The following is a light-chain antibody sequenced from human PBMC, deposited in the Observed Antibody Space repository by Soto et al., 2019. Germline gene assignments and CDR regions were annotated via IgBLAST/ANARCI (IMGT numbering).Light chain of an antibody. CDR2: EVS. CDR1: SSDVGFYNY. CDR3: SSYTSSSTLV. J-gene: IGLJ2*01. V-gene: IGLV2-14*01. Sequence: QSALTQPASVSGSPGQSITISCTGTSSDVGFYNYVSWYQQHPGKAPKLMIYEVSHRPSGVSNRFSGSKSGNTASLTISGLQAEDEANSYCSSYTSSSTLVFGGGTKLTVL.